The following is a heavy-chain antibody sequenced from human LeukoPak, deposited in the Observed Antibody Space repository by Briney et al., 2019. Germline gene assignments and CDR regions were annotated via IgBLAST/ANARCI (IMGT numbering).Heavy chain of an antibody. D-gene: IGHD4-23*01. J-gene: IGHJ4*02. CDR2: IKEDGTQK. CDR3: VRGGWELDY. V-gene: IGHV3-7*01. CDR1: GFSFQYYW. Sequence: GGSLRHSCAASGFSFQYYWMAWVRQAPGMGLEWVAHIKEDGTQKFYVDSVRGRFTISKDDARNALYLQMNSLRDEDTAIYYCVRGGWELDYWGQGTLVIVSS.